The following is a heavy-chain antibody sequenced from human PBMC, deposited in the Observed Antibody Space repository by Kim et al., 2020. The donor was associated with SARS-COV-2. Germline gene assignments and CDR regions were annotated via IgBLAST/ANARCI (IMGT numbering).Heavy chain of an antibody. D-gene: IGHD3-22*01. J-gene: IGHJ4*02. V-gene: IGHV4-4*02. CDR3: ARWRVSHYDSSHFDY. Sequence: PAIKSRVTISIDKSKSLFTLKLSSVTAADTAVYYCARWRVSHYDSSHFDYWGQGTLVTVSS.